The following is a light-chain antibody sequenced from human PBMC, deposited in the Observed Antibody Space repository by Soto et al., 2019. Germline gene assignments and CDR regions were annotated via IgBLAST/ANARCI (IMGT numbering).Light chain of an antibody. CDR3: SSYTVTSTRL. CDR1: NRDIGAFDL. CDR2: DVN. J-gene: IGLJ1*01. Sequence: QSALTQPASVSGSPGQSITISCTGTNRDIGAFDLVSWFQQYPGKAPRVLIYDVNVRASGVSNRFSGSKSGNTASLTISGLQTDDEADYYCSSYTVTSTRLFGTGTKLTVL. V-gene: IGLV2-14*01.